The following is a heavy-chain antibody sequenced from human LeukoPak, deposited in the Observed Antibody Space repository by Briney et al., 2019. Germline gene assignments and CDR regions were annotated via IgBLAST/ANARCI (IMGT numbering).Heavy chain of an antibody. Sequence: GGSLRLSCAASGFTFSSYAMHWVRQVPGKGLEWVAVISYDGSNIYYADSVKGRFTISRDNSKNTLYLQMNSLRAEDTAVYYCAKRTDTSGNRGGALDIWGQGTMVAVSS. J-gene: IGHJ3*02. D-gene: IGHD3-22*01. CDR1: GFTFSSYA. V-gene: IGHV3-30*04. CDR2: ISYDGSNI. CDR3: AKRTDTSGNRGGALDI.